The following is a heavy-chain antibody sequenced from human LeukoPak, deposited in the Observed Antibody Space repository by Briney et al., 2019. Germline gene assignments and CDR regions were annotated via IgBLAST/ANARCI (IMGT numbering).Heavy chain of an antibody. V-gene: IGHV5-51*01. J-gene: IGHJ6*03. CDR3: ARYGTYGFYPSDYYYYYYMDV. CDR2: IYPGDSDT. Sequence: GESLKISCKGSGYSFTSYWIGWVRQMPGKGLEWMGIIYPGDSDTRYSPSFQGQVTISADKSISTAYLQWSSLKASDTAMYYHARYGTYGFYPSDYYYYYYMDVWGKGTTVTVSS. CDR1: GYSFTSYW. D-gene: IGHD4-17*01.